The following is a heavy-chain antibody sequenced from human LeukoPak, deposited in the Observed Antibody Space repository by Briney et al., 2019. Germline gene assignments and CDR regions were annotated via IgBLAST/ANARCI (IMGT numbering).Heavy chain of an antibody. V-gene: IGHV1-69*06. J-gene: IGHJ4*02. Sequence: SVKVSCKASGGTFSSYAISWVRQAPGQGLEWMGGIIPIFGTANYAQKFQGRVTITADKSTSTAYMELSSLRSEDTAVYYCASGYYDFWSGYSGKGDYWGQGTLVTVSS. CDR3: ASGYYDFWSGYSGKGDY. D-gene: IGHD3-3*01. CDR2: IIPIFGTA. CDR1: GGTFSSYA.